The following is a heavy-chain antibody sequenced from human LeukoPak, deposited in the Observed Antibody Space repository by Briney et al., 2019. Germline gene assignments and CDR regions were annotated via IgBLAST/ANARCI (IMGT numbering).Heavy chain of an antibody. V-gene: IGHV4-31*03. D-gene: IGHD6-25*01. Sequence: SQTLSLTCTVSGGSISSGAYYWSWIRQHPGKGLEWIGYIYYTGSTYYSPSLMSRVTISVDTSKNQFSLKLSSVTATDTAVYYCARNWGSNGWTVFDYWGQGFLVTVSS. J-gene: IGHJ4*02. CDR2: IYYTGST. CDR3: ARNWGSNGWTVFDY. CDR1: GGSISSGAYY.